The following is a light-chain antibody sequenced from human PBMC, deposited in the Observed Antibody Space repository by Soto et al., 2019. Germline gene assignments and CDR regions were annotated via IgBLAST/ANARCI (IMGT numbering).Light chain of an antibody. CDR2: VTS. J-gene: IGKJ4*01. CDR3: QQSYNTPLT. Sequence: DIQMTQSPSSLSASVGDRVTITCRASQSISSYLNWYQQKPGKAPHLLIYVTSTLQSGVPSRFSGSGSGTDFTLTISSLQPEDFATYYCQQSYNTPLTFGGGTKVEIK. V-gene: IGKV1-39*01. CDR1: QSISSY.